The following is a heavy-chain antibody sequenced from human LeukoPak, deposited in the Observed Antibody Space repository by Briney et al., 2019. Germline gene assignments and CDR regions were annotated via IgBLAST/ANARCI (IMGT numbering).Heavy chain of an antibody. J-gene: IGHJ5*02. D-gene: IGHD5-12*01. CDR3: ARATSTRGYSGSNWFDP. CDR2: IIPIFGTA. V-gene: IGHV1-69*05. CDR1: GGTFSSYA. Sequence: SSVKVSCKASGGTFSSYAISWVRPAPGQGLEWMGRIIPIFGTAYDDQMFQGRGTITTDESTSTAYMELSSLRSEDTAVYYCARATSTRGYSGSNWFDPWGQGTLVTVSS.